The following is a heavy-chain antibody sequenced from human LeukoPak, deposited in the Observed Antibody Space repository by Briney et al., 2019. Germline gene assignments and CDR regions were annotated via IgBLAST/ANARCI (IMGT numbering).Heavy chain of an antibody. CDR2: ISGSGGST. Sequence: PGGSLRLSCAASVFTFSSYAMSWVRQAPGKGLEWVSAISGSGGSTYYADSVKGRFTISRDNSKNTLYLQMNSLRAEDTAVYYCAARKGHDSSGFHFDYWGQGTLVTVSS. V-gene: IGHV3-23*01. D-gene: IGHD3-22*01. CDR3: AARKGHDSSGFHFDY. CDR1: VFTFSSYA. J-gene: IGHJ4*02.